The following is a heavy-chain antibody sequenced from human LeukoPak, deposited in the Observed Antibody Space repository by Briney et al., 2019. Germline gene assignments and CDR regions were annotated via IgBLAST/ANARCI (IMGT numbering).Heavy chain of an antibody. CDR2: ISGSGGST. CDR1: GFTFSSYG. V-gene: IGHV3-23*01. J-gene: IGHJ3*02. Sequence: PGGSLRLSCAASGFTFSSYGMSWVRQAPGKGREWVSAISGSGGSTYYADSVKGRFTISRDNSKNTLYLQMNSLRAEDTAVYYCAKPLSITMIVVVIFDAFDIWGQGTMVTVSS. CDR3: AKPLSITMIVVVIFDAFDI. D-gene: IGHD3-22*01.